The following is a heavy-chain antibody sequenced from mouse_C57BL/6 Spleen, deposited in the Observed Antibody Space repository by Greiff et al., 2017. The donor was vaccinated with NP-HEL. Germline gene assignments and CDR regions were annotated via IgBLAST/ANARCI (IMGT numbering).Heavy chain of an antibody. CDR1: GYTFTSYW. V-gene: IGHV1-69*01. CDR2: IDTSDSYT. D-gene: IGHD1-1*01. CDR3: ATLYYGSRNYAMDY. J-gene: IGHJ4*01. Sequence: QVQLQQPGAELVMPGASVKLSCKASGYTFTSYWMHWVKQRPGQGLEWIGDIDTSDSYTNYNQKFKGKSTLTVDKSSSTAYMQLCSLLSEDSAVDYCATLYYGSRNYAMDYWGQGTSVTVSS.